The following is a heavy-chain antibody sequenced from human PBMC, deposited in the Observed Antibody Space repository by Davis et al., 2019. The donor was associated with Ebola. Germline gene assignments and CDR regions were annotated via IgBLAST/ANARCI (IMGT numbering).Heavy chain of an antibody. Sequence: GESLKISCAASGLTFSSYAMHWVRQAPGKGLEWVAVISYDGSNKYYADSVKGRFTISRDNSKNTLYLQMNSLRAEDTAVYYCANSRFGESHFDYWGQGTLVTVSS. CDR1: GLTFSSYA. D-gene: IGHD3-10*01. J-gene: IGHJ4*02. V-gene: IGHV3-30-3*01. CDR2: ISYDGSNK. CDR3: ANSRFGESHFDY.